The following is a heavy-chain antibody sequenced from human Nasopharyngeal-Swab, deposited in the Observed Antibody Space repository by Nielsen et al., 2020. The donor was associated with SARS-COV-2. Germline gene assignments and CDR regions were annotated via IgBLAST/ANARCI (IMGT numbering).Heavy chain of an antibody. D-gene: IGHD6-19*01. CDR3: AREGIAVAGTHYYYYGMDV. J-gene: IGHJ6*02. Sequence: ASVQVSCKVSGYTLTELSMHWVRQAPGKGLEWMGGFDPEDGETIYAQKFQGRVTITRDTSASTAYMELSSLRSEDTAVYYCAREGIAVAGTHYYYYGMDVWGQGTTVTVSS. CDR2: FDPEDGET. CDR1: GYTLTELS. V-gene: IGHV1-24*01.